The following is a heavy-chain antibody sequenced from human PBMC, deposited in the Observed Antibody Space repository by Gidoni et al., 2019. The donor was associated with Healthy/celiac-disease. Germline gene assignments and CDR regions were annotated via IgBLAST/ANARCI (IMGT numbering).Heavy chain of an antibody. Sequence: EVQLVESGGGLVQPVGSLSLACAALCFPLSSYWMHWVRQAPGKGLVWVSRINSDGSSTSYADSVKGRFTISRDNAKNTLYLQMNSLRAEDTAVYYCAREGIVVAATPGDYWGQGTLVTVSS. J-gene: IGHJ4*02. CDR1: CFPLSSYW. CDR3: AREGIVVAATPGDY. CDR2: INSDGSST. V-gene: IGHV3-74*01. D-gene: IGHD2-15*01.